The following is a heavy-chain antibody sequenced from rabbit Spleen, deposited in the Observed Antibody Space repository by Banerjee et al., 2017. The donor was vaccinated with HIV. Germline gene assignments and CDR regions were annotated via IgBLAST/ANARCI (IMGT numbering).Heavy chain of an antibody. CDR3: AREPSGDGSSFSTYGMDL. J-gene: IGHJ6*01. CDR1: GFSFSNKAV. Sequence: EQLEESGGGLVQPGGSLKLSCTASGFSFSNKAVMCWVRQAPGKGLEWIACIYAGSGGSTNYASWAKGRFTISKTSSTTVTLQMTSLTAADTATYFCAREPSGDGSSFSTYGMDLWAQGPWSPS. D-gene: IGHD8-1*01. CDR2: IYAGSGGST. V-gene: IGHV1S45*01.